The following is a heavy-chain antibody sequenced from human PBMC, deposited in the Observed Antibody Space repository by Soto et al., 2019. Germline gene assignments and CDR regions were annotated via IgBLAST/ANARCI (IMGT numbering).Heavy chain of an antibody. J-gene: IGHJ5*02. Sequence: EVQLLESGGGLVQPGGSLRLSCAASGFTFSSYAMSWVRRAPGKGLEWVSAISGSGGSTYYADSVKGRFTISRDNSKNTLYLQMNSLRAEDTAVYYCAKAVVAATAPTHNWFDPWGQGTLVTVSS. CDR3: AKAVVAATAPTHNWFDP. CDR2: ISGSGGST. CDR1: GFTFSSYA. V-gene: IGHV3-23*01. D-gene: IGHD2-15*01.